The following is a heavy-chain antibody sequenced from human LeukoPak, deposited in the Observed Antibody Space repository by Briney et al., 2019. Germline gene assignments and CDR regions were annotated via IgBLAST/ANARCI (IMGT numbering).Heavy chain of an antibody. V-gene: IGHV3-23*01. Sequence: PGGSLRLSCAASGFTFRSRAMSWVRQAPGKGLEWVSTITGSGGSTYYADSVKGRFTISRDNAKNSLFLQMNTLRAEDTAVYYCARDPYSSTWSYGMDVWGQGTTVTVSS. CDR2: ITGSGGST. CDR1: GFTFRSRA. J-gene: IGHJ6*02. CDR3: ARDPYSSTWSYGMDV. D-gene: IGHD6-6*01.